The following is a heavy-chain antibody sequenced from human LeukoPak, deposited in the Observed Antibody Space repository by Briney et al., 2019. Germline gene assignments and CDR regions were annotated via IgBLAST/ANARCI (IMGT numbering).Heavy chain of an antibody. D-gene: IGHD3-10*01. CDR1: GYTFTSYY. J-gene: IGHJ4*02. Sequence: ASVKVSCKASGYTFTSYYMHWMRQAPGQGPEWMGIINPRGGSTDYAQKFQGRITMTSDTSTSTVYMELDSLRSDDTAVYFCARDWLSGSGDYWGQGTLVTVSS. CDR3: ARDWLSGSGDY. V-gene: IGHV1-46*01. CDR2: INPRGGST.